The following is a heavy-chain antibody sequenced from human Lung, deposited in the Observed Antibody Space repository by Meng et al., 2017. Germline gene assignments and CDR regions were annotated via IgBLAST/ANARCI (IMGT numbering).Heavy chain of an antibody. CDR3: TWDDKAVSDY. CDR2: LKSNTDGGTA. Sequence: VRFVESWGDLVKLGGSLDLSFASSVFYFNNAWMSWVRQAPGKGLEWVGRLKSNTDGGTAEYAAPVTGRFTISRDDSKSTLYLQMSGLRIDDTGVYYCTWDDKAVSDYWGQGTLVTVSS. V-gene: IGHV3-15*01. D-gene: IGHD1-26*01. CDR1: VFYFNNAW. J-gene: IGHJ4*02.